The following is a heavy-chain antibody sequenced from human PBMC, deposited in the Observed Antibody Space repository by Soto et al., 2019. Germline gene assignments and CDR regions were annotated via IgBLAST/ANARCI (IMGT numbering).Heavy chain of an antibody. CDR3: ARLLLYYDILTGYYRTLNWYFDL. J-gene: IGHJ2*01. D-gene: IGHD3-9*01. V-gene: IGHV4-34*01. Sequence: SETLSLTCAVYGGSFSGYYWSWIRQPPGKGLEWIGEINHSGSTNYSPSLKSRVTISVDTSKNQFSLKLSSVTAADTAVYYCARLLLYYDILTGYYRTLNWYFDLWGRGTLVTVSS. CDR2: INHSGST. CDR1: GGSFSGYY.